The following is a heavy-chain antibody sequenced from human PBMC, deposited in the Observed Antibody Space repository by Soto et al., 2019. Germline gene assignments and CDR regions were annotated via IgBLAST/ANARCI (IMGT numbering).Heavy chain of an antibody. V-gene: IGHV1-58*02. D-gene: IGHD4-4*01. CDR1: GLTVSSSA. J-gene: IGHJ6*02. CDR3: AATVTTSVYYYYGLDV. Sequence: QMQLVQSGPEVKKPGTSMKISCKASGLTVSSSAIQWVRQARGQRLQWIGWIVLGSGFTSYAQKFQERVTMTWDMSTSTAYMELRRLRSVDRAVYYCAATVTTSVYYYYGLDVWGQGTTVTVSS. CDR2: IVLGSGFT.